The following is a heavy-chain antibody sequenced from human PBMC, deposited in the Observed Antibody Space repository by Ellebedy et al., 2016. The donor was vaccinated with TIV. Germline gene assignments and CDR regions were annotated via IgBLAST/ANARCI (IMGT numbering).Heavy chain of an antibody. Sequence: GESLKISCAASGFTFSSYWMSWVRQAPGKGLEWVSTIYSSGNTYYADSVKGRFTISRDNSKNTLYLQMNSLRAEDTAVYYCAGGIGVAGTSLGYWGQGTLVTVSS. CDR1: GFTFSSYW. CDR2: IYSSGNT. D-gene: IGHD6-19*01. J-gene: IGHJ4*02. CDR3: AGGIGVAGTSLGY. V-gene: IGHV3-53*01.